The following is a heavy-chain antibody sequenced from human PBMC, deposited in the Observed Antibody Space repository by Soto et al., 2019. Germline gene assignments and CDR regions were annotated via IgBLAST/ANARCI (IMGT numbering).Heavy chain of an antibody. CDR1: GFTFSSYG. J-gene: IGHJ3*02. CDR3: AKDKDSSGYYYGISGAFDI. CDR2: ISYDGSNK. V-gene: IGHV3-30*18. Sequence: GGSLRLSCAASGFTFSSYGMHWVRQAPGKGLEWVAVISYDGSNKYYADSVKGRFTISRDNSKNTLYLQMNSLRAEDTAVYYCAKDKDSSGYYYGISGAFDIWGQGTMVTVSS. D-gene: IGHD3-22*01.